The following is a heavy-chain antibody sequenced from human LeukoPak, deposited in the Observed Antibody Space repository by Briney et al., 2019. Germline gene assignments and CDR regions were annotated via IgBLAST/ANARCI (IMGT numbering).Heavy chain of an antibody. Sequence: GGSLRLSCAASGFTFSSYWMSWVRQTPGKGLEWVSYISFSVNTKYYGDSVKGRFTISRDNAKNSLYLHMDSLRAEDTAVYYCARGAYSSGWAYFDHWGQGTLVTVSS. V-gene: IGHV3-48*04. CDR1: GFTFSSYW. J-gene: IGHJ4*02. CDR2: ISFSVNTK. CDR3: ARGAYSSGWAYFDH. D-gene: IGHD6-19*01.